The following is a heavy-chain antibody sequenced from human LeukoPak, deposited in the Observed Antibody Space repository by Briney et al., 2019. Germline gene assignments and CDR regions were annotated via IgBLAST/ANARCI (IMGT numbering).Heavy chain of an antibody. J-gene: IGHJ5*02. D-gene: IGHD6-13*01. Sequence: GGSLRLSCAASGFIFSSYWMSWVRQAPGKGLEWVANIKQDGSEKYYVDSVKGRFTISRDNAKNSLYLQMNSLRAEDTAVYYCARIAAAGTEFDPWGQGTLVTVSS. V-gene: IGHV3-7*01. CDR2: IKQDGSEK. CDR1: GFIFSSYW. CDR3: ARIAAAGTEFDP.